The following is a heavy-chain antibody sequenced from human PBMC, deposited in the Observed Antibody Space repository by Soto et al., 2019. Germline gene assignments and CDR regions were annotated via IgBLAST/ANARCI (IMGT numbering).Heavy chain of an antibody. V-gene: IGHV3-7*05. D-gene: IGHD2-2*01. J-gene: IGHJ3*02. Sequence: RVRWGAAWVTFGGFGGSWVLKNPGKGLEWVANIKQDGSEKYYVDSVKGRFTISRDNAKNSLYLQMNSLRAEDTAVYYCARSQLLPYDAFDIWGQGTMVTVSS. CDR2: IKQDGSEK. CDR1: WVTFGGFG. CDR3: ARSQLLPYDAFDI.